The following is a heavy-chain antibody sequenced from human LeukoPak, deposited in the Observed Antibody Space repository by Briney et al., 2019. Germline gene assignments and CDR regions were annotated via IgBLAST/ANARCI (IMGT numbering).Heavy chain of an antibody. CDR1: ADSLSSGGHS. V-gene: IGHV4-31*03. CDR3: ARGGNRFGGFYFDY. J-gene: IGHJ4*02. D-gene: IGHD3-10*01. Sequence: SETLSLTCTVSADSLSSGGHSWAWIRQFPGKGLESIGFIHHSGRSRHNPSLKDRVAISADTSRKQFALKLSSVTAADTAMYYCARGGNRFGGFYFDYWGQGIQVIVSS. CDR2: IHHSGRS.